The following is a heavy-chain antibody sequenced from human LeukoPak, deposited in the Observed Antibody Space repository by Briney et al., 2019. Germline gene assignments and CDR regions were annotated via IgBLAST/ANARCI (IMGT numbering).Heavy chain of an antibody. CDR1: GESLNCYY. CDR2: IFDGKTI. CDR3: ASGAWAARLNS. D-gene: IGHD4-23*01. Sequence: SDTLSLTCAVYGESLNCYYWSWIRQSPGKGLEWIGDIFDGKTINYNPSLKSRVTISAATSSQQFSLNLKSVTAAGTAVYFCASGAWAARLNSWAQGALVIVSS. V-gene: IGHV4-34*12. J-gene: IGHJ4*02.